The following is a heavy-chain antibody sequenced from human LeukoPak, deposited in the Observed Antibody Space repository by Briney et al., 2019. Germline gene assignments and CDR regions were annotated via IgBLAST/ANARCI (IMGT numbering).Heavy chain of an antibody. CDR3: ARSGITMVRGRGWYFNL. D-gene: IGHD3-10*01. CDR1: GFTFSSYS. V-gene: IGHV3-48*04. J-gene: IGHJ2*01. CDR2: ISSSSSTI. Sequence: GGSLRLSCAAAGFTFSSYSKNWVRQAPGKGLEWVSYISSSSSTIYYADSVKGRFTISRDNAKNSLYLQMNSLRAEDTAVYYCARSGITMVRGRGWYFNLWGRGTLVTVSS.